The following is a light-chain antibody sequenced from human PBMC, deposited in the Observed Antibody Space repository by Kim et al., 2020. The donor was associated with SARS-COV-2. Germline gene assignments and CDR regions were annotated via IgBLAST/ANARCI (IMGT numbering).Light chain of an antibody. V-gene: IGLV7-46*01. CDR3: FLSYSATYWV. CDR1: TAAVTSGNS. CDR2: DTS. Sequence: GGTVTLTCASTTAAVTSGNSPYWFQQKPVQAPRTLIYDTSNKHAWTPARFSGSLLGGKAALTLSGAQPEDEAAYFCFLSYSATYWVFGGGTKVTVL. J-gene: IGLJ3*02.